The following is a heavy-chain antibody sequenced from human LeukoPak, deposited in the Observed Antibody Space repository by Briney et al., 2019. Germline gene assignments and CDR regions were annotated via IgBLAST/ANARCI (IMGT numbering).Heavy chain of an antibody. D-gene: IGHD3-10*01. CDR1: GFTFSSYG. Sequence: GGSLRLSCAASGFTFSSYGMHWVRQAPGKGLEWVAVIWYDGSKKYYADSVKGRFTISRDNSKNTLYLQMNSLRAEDTAVYYCARDFGSGSYHYGDYWGQGTLVTVSS. J-gene: IGHJ4*02. CDR2: IWYDGSKK. CDR3: ARDFGSGSYHYGDY. V-gene: IGHV3-33*01.